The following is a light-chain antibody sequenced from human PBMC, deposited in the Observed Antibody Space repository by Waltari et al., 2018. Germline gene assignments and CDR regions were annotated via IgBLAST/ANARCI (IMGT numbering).Light chain of an antibody. CDR1: QSVLYSSNNKNY. CDR3: QQYYSPPIT. J-gene: IGKJ5*01. CDR2: WAS. Sequence: DIVMTQSPDSLAVSLGERASINCKSSQSVLYSSNNKNYLAWYQQKPGQPPKLLTSWASTRESGVPDRFSGSGSGTDFTLTISSLQAEDVAVYYCQQYYSPPITFGQGTRLDIK. V-gene: IGKV4-1*01.